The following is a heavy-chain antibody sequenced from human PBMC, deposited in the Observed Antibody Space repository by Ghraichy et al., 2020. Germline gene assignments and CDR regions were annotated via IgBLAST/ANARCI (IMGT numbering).Heavy chain of an antibody. J-gene: IGHJ4*02. V-gene: IGHV4-4*07. CDR2: IYSNGNT. CDR3: ARIYDFWSGYEYYFDN. CDR1: GGSISNYY. Sequence: TLSLTCTVSGGSISNYYWSWIRQPAGKGLEWIGRIYSNGNTNYNPSLKSRVTMSVDTSKNQFSLKLSSVTAADTAVYYCARIYDFWSGYEYYFDNWGQGTLVTVSS. D-gene: IGHD3-3*01.